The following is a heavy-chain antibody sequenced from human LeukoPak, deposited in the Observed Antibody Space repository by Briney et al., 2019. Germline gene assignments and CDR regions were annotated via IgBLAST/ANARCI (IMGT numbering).Heavy chain of an antibody. J-gene: IGHJ4*02. D-gene: IGHD4-23*01. Sequence: ASVKVSCKASGYTFSQYGVSWVRQAPGQGPEWLGWISAYDGSMNYPPKFQGRLTMTTDTSTSTAYMELTSLTSDDTAVYFCARDGSPYGGNLPFRGQGTLVTVSS. CDR1: GYTFSQYG. CDR3: ARDGSPYGGNLPF. CDR2: ISAYDGSM. V-gene: IGHV1-18*01.